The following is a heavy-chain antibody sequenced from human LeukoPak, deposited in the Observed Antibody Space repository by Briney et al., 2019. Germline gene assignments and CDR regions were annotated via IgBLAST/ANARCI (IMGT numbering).Heavy chain of an antibody. J-gene: IGHJ4*02. D-gene: IGHD6-13*01. Sequence: SETLSLTCTVSGGSISSYYWSWIRQPPGKGLEWIGYIYYSGSTNYNPSLKSRVTISVDTSKNQFSLKLSSVTAADTAVYYCARLAAAGTIDYWGQGTLVTVSS. CDR2: IYYSGST. V-gene: IGHV4-59*08. CDR1: GGSISSYY. CDR3: ARLAAAGTIDY.